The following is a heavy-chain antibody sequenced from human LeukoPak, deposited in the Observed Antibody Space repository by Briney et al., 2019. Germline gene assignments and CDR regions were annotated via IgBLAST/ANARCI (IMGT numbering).Heavy chain of an antibody. J-gene: IGHJ3*01. CDR3: ARDMSTRVTPISYAFDV. Sequence: ASVKVSCKASENTFTNYYMHWVRQAPGQGLEWLGIINPNGDRTNYARTFQGRVTMTGDTSTTTVYMELSSLRSEDTAVYYCARDMSTRVTPISYAFDVWGQGTMVTVSS. CDR2: INPNGDRT. D-gene: IGHD4-23*01. V-gene: IGHV1-46*01. CDR1: ENTFTNYY.